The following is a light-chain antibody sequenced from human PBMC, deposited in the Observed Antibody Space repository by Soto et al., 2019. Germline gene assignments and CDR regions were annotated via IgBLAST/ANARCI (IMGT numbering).Light chain of an antibody. Sequence: EIVLTQSPGTLSLSPGERATVSCRASQSVSSDYLAWYQQKPGQAPRLLIYGASSRAPGIPDRFSGSGSGTDFTLTISRLEPEDFAFYYFHQHRYSSCTFGQGTKVEIK. J-gene: IGKJ1*01. V-gene: IGKV3-20*01. CDR3: HQHRYSSCT. CDR1: QSVSSDY. CDR2: GAS.